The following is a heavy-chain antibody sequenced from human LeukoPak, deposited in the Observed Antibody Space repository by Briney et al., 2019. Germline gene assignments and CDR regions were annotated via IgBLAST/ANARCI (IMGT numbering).Heavy chain of an antibody. CDR2: INPSGGST. CDR1: GYTFTDYY. J-gene: IGHJ4*02. Sequence: ASVKVSCKASGYTFTDYYIHWVRQAPGQGLEWMGLINPSGGSTTYAQKVQDRVTMTRDTSTSAVYMELSSLRSEDTAVYYCARSIPAAGYFFDYWGQGTLVTVSS. V-gene: IGHV1-46*01. D-gene: IGHD6-13*01. CDR3: ARSIPAAGYFFDY.